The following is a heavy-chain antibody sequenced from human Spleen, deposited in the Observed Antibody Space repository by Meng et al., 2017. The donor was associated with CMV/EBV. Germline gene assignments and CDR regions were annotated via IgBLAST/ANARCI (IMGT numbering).Heavy chain of an antibody. CDR3: TRDRGDLMYYFDY. Sequence: CAASGFAVSSYYMNWVRQAPGKGLEWVSIIYGSGTSYYTDSVKGRFTISRDNSKNTVYLEMNGLRADDTAVYYCTRDRGDLMYYFDYWGHGTLVTVSS. V-gene: IGHV3-53*01. CDR2: IYGSGTS. J-gene: IGHJ4*01. D-gene: IGHD3-10*01. CDR1: GFAVSSYY.